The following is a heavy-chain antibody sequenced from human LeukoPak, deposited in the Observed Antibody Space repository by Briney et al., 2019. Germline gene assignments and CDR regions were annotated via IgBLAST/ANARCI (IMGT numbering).Heavy chain of an antibody. D-gene: IGHD3-10*01. CDR2: INRDGSTT. Sequence: GGSLRLSCAAPGFTFSNYWVHWVRQAPGKGLVWVSRINRDGSTTNYADSVKGRFTVSRDDAKNTLELQMNSLRAEDTAVYYCARDKKSGESSEIDYWGQGTLVTVSS. CDR1: GFTFSNYW. CDR3: ARDKKSGESSEIDY. V-gene: IGHV3-74*01. J-gene: IGHJ4*02.